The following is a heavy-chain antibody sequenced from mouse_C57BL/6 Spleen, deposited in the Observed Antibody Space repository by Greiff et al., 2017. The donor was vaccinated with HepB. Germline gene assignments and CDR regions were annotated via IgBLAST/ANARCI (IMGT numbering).Heavy chain of an antibody. V-gene: IGHV1-59*01. D-gene: IGHD1-1*01. CDR2: IDPSDSYT. J-gene: IGHJ1*03. Sequence: VQLQQPGAELVRPGTSVKLSCKASGYTFTSYWMHWVKQRPGQGLEWIGVIDPSDSYTNYNQKFKGKATLTVDTSSSTAYMQLSSLTSEDSAVYYCARLLRSWYFDVWGTGTTVTVSS. CDR1: GYTFTSYW. CDR3: ARLLRSWYFDV.